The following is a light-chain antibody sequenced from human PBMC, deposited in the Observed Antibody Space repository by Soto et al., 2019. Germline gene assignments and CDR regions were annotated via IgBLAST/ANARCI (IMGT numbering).Light chain of an antibody. J-gene: IGLJ2*01. Sequence: QSALTQPPSASGSPGQSVTISCTGTSSDVGGYNYVSWYLQHPGKAPKLMIYEVSQRPSGLPERFSDSKSGNTASLTVSGLQAEDEYDDTGRSYAGTFVIFGGGTKVTGL. V-gene: IGLV2-8*01. CDR2: EVS. CDR1: SSDVGGYNY. CDR3: RSYAGTFVI.